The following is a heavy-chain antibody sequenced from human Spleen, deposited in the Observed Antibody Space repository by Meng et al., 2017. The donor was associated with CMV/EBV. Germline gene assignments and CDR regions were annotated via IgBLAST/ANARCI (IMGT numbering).Heavy chain of an antibody. CDR3: ARAYYDILTREDY. Sequence: ASGFTLSEYYLSWIRQATGKGLEWVAYISSRGSTIYYADSVKGRFTISRDNAKNSLYLQMNSLRAEDTAVYYCARAYYDILTREDYWGQGTLVTVSS. CDR2: ISSRGSTI. J-gene: IGHJ4*02. V-gene: IGHV3-11*01. CDR1: GFTLSEYY. D-gene: IGHD3-9*01.